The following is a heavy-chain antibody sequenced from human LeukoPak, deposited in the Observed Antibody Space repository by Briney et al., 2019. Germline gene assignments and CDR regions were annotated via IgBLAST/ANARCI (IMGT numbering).Heavy chain of an antibody. V-gene: IGHV4-59*01. Sequence: PSETLSLTCTVSGGSISSYYWSWIRQPPGKGLEWIGYIYYSGSTNYNPSLKSRVTISVDTSKNQFSLKLSSVAAADTAVYYCARGVRYYYDSSGYTDWGQGTLVTVSS. D-gene: IGHD3-22*01. CDR1: GGSISSYY. CDR2: IYYSGST. CDR3: ARGVRYYYDSSGYTD. J-gene: IGHJ4*02.